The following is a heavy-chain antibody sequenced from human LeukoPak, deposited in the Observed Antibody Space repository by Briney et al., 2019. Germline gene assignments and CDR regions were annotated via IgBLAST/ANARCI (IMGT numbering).Heavy chain of an antibody. D-gene: IGHD4-17*01. CDR3: ARAFEDYGDFDY. V-gene: IGHV1-69*01. CDR1: GGTFSSYA. Sequence: ASVKVSCKASGGTFSSYAISWVRQAPGQGLEWMGGIIPIFGTANYAQKFQGRVTITADESTSTAYMELSSLRSEDTAVYYCARAFEDYGDFDYWGQGPLVTVSS. J-gene: IGHJ4*02. CDR2: IIPIFGTA.